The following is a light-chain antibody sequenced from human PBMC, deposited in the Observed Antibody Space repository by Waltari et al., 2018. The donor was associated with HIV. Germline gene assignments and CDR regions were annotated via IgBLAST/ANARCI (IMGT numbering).Light chain of an antibody. V-gene: IGKV3-20*01. CDR3: QQYGRSPWT. CDR2: GAS. Sequence: EIVLTQSTGSLSLSPGERATLSCRASQTVSSSQLAWYQQKPGQAPRRLIYGASTRATGTPDRFSGSGSGTDFTLTITRLEREDFAVYYCQQYGRSPWTFGQGTKVEIK. CDR1: QTVSSSQ. J-gene: IGKJ1*01.